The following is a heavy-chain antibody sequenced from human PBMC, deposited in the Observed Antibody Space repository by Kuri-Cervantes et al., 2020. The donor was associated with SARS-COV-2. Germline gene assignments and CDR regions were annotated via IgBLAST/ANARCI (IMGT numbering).Heavy chain of an antibody. J-gene: IGHJ6*03. CDR2: INHSGST. CDR1: DLTVRSNY. CDR3: ARGREGVVPATILGLGYFLYFSMDV. V-gene: IGHV4-34*01. Sequence: ESLKISCAASDLTVRSNYMSWIRQSPGKGLEWIGKINHSGSTNYNPSLSSRVTISVDMSKNQFSLRLSSVTAADTAMYYCARGREGVVPATILGLGYFLYFSMDVWGKGTSVTVSS. D-gene: IGHD2-2*01.